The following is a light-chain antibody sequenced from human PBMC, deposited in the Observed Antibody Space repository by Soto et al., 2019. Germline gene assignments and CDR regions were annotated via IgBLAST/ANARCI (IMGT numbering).Light chain of an antibody. CDR1: QSISSF. V-gene: IGKV1-39*01. CDR2: AAS. J-gene: IGKJ1*01. Sequence: EIQMTQSPSSLSASVGDRVTITCRASQSISSFLNWYQQKPGKAPKLLIYAASSLQSGVPSRFSGSGSGTEFTLTISSLQPDDFATYYCQHYKMYSPWTFGQGTKVDIK. CDR3: QHYKMYSPWT.